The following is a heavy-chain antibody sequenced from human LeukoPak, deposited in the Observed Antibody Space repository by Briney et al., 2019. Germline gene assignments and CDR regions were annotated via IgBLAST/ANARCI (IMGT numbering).Heavy chain of an antibody. CDR3: ASGYYREAFDY. CDR1: GGTFSSYT. CDR2: IIPILGIA. Sequence: SVKVSCKASGGTFSSYTISWVRQAPGQGLEWMGRIIPILGIANYAQKFQGRVTITADKSTSTAYMELSSLRSEETAVYYCASGYYREAFDYWGQGTLVTVSS. J-gene: IGHJ4*02. D-gene: IGHD3-3*01. V-gene: IGHV1-69*02.